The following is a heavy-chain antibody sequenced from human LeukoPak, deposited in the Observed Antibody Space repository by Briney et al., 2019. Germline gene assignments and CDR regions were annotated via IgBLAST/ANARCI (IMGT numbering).Heavy chain of an antibody. Sequence: GGSLRLSCAASGFTFSGFWMSWVRQAPGKGLGGVANINQDGSEKKYVDSVKGRFTISRDNAKNLVYLQMSSLRAEDTAVYYCARDETYYYGSGRLDRWGQGTLVTVSS. CDR2: INQDGSEK. V-gene: IGHV3-7*01. CDR1: GFTFSGFW. D-gene: IGHD3-10*01. CDR3: ARDETYYYGSGRLDR. J-gene: IGHJ4*02.